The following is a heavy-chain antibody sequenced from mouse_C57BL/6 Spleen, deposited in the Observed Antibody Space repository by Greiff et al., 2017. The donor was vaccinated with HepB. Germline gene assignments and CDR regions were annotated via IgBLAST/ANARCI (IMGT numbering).Heavy chain of an antibody. CDR1: GFTFSDYG. Sequence: EVQVVESGGGLVKPGGSLKLSCAASGFTFSDYGMHWVRQAPEKGLEWVTYISSGSSTIYYADTVKGRFTLSRDNAKNTLFLQMTSLRSEDTAMYYCATYDYDVYFDYWGQGTTLTVSS. V-gene: IGHV5-17*01. D-gene: IGHD2-4*01. J-gene: IGHJ2*01. CDR2: ISSGSSTI. CDR3: ATYDYDVYFDY.